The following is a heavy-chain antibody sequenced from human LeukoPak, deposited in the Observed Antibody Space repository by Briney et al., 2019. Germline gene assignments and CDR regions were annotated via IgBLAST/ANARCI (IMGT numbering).Heavy chain of an antibody. J-gene: IGHJ4*02. D-gene: IGHD6-19*01. CDR1: GYTFTAYY. CDR3: ARARVPIAVAGLYYFDY. Sequence: ASVKVSCKASGYTFTAYYIHWLRQAPGQGPEWMGWIKPDSGSSHYAQKFQGRVTMTRDTSSNSAYMDLTRLKSDNTAVYYCARARVPIAVAGLYYFDYWGQGALVTVSS. CDR2: IKPDSGSS. V-gene: IGHV1-2*02.